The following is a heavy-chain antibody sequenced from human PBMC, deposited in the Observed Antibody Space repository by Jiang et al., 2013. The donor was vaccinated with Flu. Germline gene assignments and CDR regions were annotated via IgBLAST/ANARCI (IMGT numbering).Heavy chain of an antibody. CDR2: IYYSGST. Sequence: VQLVESGPGLVKPSQTLSLTCTVSGGSISSGGYYWSWIRQHPGKGLEWIGYIYYSGSTYYNPSLKSRVTISVDTSKNQFSLKLSSVTAADTAVYYCARGEIQLYRLGWFDPWGQGTLVTVSS. J-gene: IGHJ5*02. V-gene: IGHV4-31*03. D-gene: IGHD5-18*01. CDR1: GGSISSGGYY. CDR3: ARGEIQLYRLGWFDP.